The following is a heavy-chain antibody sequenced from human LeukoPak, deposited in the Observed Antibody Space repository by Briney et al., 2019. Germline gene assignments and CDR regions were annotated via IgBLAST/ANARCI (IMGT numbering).Heavy chain of an antibody. D-gene: IGHD3-9*01. J-gene: IGHJ3*02. Sequence: ASVKVSCKASGYTFTSYDINWVRQATGQGLEWMGWMNPNSGNTGYAQKFQGRVTITRNTSISTAYMELSSLRAEDTAVYYCAKQDILTGYTEAFDIWGQGTMVTVSS. CDR3: AKQDILTGYTEAFDI. V-gene: IGHV1-8*03. CDR1: GYTFTSYD. CDR2: MNPNSGNT.